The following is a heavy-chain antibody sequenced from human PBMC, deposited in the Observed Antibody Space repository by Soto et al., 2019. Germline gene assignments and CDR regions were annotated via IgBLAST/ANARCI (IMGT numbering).Heavy chain of an antibody. V-gene: IGHV4-31*03. D-gene: IGHD6-19*01. CDR2: IYYSGST. CDR3: ARMKIAVAGTGHYYGMDV. J-gene: IGHJ6*02. CDR1: GGSISSGGYY. Sequence: PSETLSLTCTVSGGSISSGGYYWSWIRQHPGKGLEWIGYIYYSGSTYYNPSLKSRVTISVDTSKNQFSLKLSSVTAADTAVYYCARMKIAVAGTGHYYGMDVWGQGTTVTVSS.